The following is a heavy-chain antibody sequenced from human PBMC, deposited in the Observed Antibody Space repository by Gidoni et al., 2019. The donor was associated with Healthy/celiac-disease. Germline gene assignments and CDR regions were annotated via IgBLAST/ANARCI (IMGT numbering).Heavy chain of an antibody. Sequence: QVQLVESGGGVVQPGRSLRLSWAASGFTFSSYAMHWVRQAPGKGLEWVAVISYDGSNKYYADSVKGRFTISRDNSKNTLYLQMNSLRAEDTAVYYCARGACSGGSCYLFDYWGQGTLVTVSS. J-gene: IGHJ4*02. CDR2: ISYDGSNK. D-gene: IGHD2-15*01. CDR3: ARGACSGGSCYLFDY. CDR1: GFTFSSYA. V-gene: IGHV3-30-3*01.